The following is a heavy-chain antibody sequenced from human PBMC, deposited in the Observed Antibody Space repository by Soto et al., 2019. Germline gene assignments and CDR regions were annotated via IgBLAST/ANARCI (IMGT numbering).Heavy chain of an antibody. CDR2: IYPDDSDT. J-gene: IGHJ4*02. Sequence: PGESLKISCKGSGYSFPIYRIGWVRQMPGRGLEWMGIIYPDDSDTTYSPSFQGQVTISVDKSITTAYLQWNSLKASDTAMYYCALRKGITGSKRSHEFDYWGQGTLVTVSS. CDR1: GYSFPIYR. V-gene: IGHV5-51*01. CDR3: ALRKGITGSKRSHEFDY. D-gene: IGHD1-20*01.